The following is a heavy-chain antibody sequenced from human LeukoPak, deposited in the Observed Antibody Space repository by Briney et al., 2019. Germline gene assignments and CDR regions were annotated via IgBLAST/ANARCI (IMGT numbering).Heavy chain of an antibody. CDR2: IYHSGST. J-gene: IGHJ6*03. Sequence: SETLSLTCAVSGYSISSGYYWGWIRQPPGKGLEWIGSIYHSGSTYYNPSLKSRVTISVDTSKNQFSLKLSSVTAADTAVYYCARDPGGYYDFWGGYLSTTMYVWDKGTTVTVSS. CDR3: ARDPGGYYDFWGGYLSTTMYV. V-gene: IGHV4-38-2*02. D-gene: IGHD3-3*01. CDR1: GYSISSGYY.